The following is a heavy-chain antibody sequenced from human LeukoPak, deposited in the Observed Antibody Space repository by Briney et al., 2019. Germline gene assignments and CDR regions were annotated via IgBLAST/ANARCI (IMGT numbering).Heavy chain of an antibody. Sequence: PSETLSLTCTVSGYSISSGSYYWSWIRQPAGKGLEWIGRIYTSGSTNYNPSLKSRVTISVDTSKNQFSLKLSSVTAADTAVYYCARDSAYYYDSSGYSPTNWGQGTLVTVSS. CDR2: IYTSGST. CDR1: GYSISSGSYY. V-gene: IGHV4-61*02. J-gene: IGHJ4*02. D-gene: IGHD3-22*01. CDR3: ARDSAYYYDSSGYSPTN.